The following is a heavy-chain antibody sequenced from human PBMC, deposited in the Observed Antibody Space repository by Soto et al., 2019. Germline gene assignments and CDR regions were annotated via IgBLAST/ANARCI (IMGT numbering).Heavy chain of an antibody. J-gene: IGHJ4*02. Sequence: EVQLLESGGGLVQPGGSLRLSCAASGFTFSSYAMSWVRQAPGKGLEWVSAISGSGGSTYYADSVKGRFTISRDNSKNTLYLQINRLRADDTAVYYGAKEAGVLNGPFDYWGQGTLVTVSS. V-gene: IGHV3-23*01. CDR3: AKEAGVLNGPFDY. D-gene: IGHD1-1*01. CDR2: ISGSGGST. CDR1: GFTFSSYA.